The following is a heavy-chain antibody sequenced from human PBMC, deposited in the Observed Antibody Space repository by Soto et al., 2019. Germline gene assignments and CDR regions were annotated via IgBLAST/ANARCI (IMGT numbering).Heavy chain of an antibody. CDR1: GFTFRTYS. CDR2: ISSSFGHT. J-gene: IGHJ6*02. CDR3: ASAYLTTTGTYCYAMDV. V-gene: IGHV3-21*01. Sequence: EVQLVESGGGPVKPGGSLRLSCVVSGFTFRTYSMNWVRQAPAKGLEWVSSISSSFGHTFYADSVKGRFTVSRDNAKNSLYLQMNSLSAEDTAVYYCASAYLTTTGTYCYAMDVWGQGTTVTVSS. D-gene: IGHD3-16*01.